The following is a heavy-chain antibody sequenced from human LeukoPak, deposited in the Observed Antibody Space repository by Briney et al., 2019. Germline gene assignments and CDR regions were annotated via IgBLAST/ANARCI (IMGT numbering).Heavy chain of an antibody. CDR2: IYTSGST. CDR1: GGSISSYY. CDR3: AGTPSGRDYFDY. V-gene: IGHV4-4*07. J-gene: IGHJ4*02. D-gene: IGHD3-10*01. Sequence: SETLSLTCTVSGGSISSYYWSWIRQPAGKGLEWIGRIYTSGSTSYNPSLKSRVTMSVDTSKNQFSLKLSSVTAADTAVYYCAGTPSGRDYFDYWGQGTLVTVSS.